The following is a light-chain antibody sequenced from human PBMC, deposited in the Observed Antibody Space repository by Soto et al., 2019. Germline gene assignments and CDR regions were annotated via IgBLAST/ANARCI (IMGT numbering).Light chain of an antibody. J-gene: IGLJ1*01. Sequence: SVLTQPPSASGTPGQRVTISCSGSSSNIGSNTVNWHQQLPGTAPKLLIYSNNQRPSGVPDRFSGSKSGTSASLAISGLQSEDEADYYCAAWDDSLNGLYVFGTGTKVTVL. CDR3: AAWDDSLNGLYV. V-gene: IGLV1-44*01. CDR1: SSNIGSNT. CDR2: SNN.